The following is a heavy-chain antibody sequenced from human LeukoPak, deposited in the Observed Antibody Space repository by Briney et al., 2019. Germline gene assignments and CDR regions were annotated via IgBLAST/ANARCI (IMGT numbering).Heavy chain of an antibody. CDR2: INHSGST. Sequence: SETLSLTCAVYGGSFSGYYWSWIRQPPGKGLEWIGEINHSGSTNYNPSLKSRVTISVDTSKNQFSLKVTSVAAADTAVYYCARDGSGSYSNNWFDPWGQGTLVTVSS. CDR3: ARDGSGSYSNNWFDP. J-gene: IGHJ5*02. CDR1: GGSFSGYY. D-gene: IGHD3-10*01. V-gene: IGHV4-34*01.